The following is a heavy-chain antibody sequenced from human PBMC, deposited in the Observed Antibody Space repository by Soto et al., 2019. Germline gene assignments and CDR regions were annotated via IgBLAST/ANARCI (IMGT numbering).Heavy chain of an antibody. J-gene: IGHJ4*02. CDR2: IYYSGST. D-gene: IGHD6-19*01. CDR1: GGSISSYY. V-gene: IGHV4-59*04. CDR3: ANQYSSGWDIDY. Sequence: SETLSLTCTVSGGSISSYYWSWIRQPPGKGLEWIGNIYYSGSTNYNPSLKSRVTISVDTSKNQFSLKLSSVTAADTAVYYCANQYSSGWDIDYWGQGTLVTVSS.